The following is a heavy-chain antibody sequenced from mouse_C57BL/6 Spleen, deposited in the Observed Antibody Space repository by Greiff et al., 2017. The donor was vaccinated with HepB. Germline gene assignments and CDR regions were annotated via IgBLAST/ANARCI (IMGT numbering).Heavy chain of an antibody. CDR3: TGGITTVVLDY. J-gene: IGHJ2*01. Sequence: EVQLQESGGGLVQPGGSMKLSCVASGFTFSNYWMNWVRQSPEKGLEWVAQIRLKSDNYATHYAESVKGRFTISRDDSKSSVYLQMNNLRAEDTGIYYCTGGITTVVLDYWGQGTTLTVSS. V-gene: IGHV6-3*01. D-gene: IGHD1-1*01. CDR2: IRLKSDNYAT. CDR1: GFTFSNYW.